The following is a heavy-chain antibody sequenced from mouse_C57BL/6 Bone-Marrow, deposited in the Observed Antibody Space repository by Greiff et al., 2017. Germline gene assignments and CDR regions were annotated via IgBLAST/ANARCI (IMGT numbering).Heavy chain of an antibody. CDR3: ARVHYYGSGYCDFDV. J-gene: IGHJ1*03. D-gene: IGHD1-1*01. CDR1: GYTFTSYW. CDR2: IHPNSGST. Sequence: QVQLQQPGAELVKPGASVKLSCKASGYTFTSYWMHWVKQRPGQGLEWIGMIHPNSGSTNYNEKFKSKATLTVDKSSSTAYLQLSSLTSEDSAVYYCARVHYYGSGYCDFDVWGTGTTSPVSS. V-gene: IGHV1-64*01.